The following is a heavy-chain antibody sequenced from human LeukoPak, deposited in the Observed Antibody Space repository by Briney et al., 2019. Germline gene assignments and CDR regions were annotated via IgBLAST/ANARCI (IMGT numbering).Heavy chain of an antibody. CDR1: GFTFSSYG. CDR3: AKDHRFSGWLPSADDAFDI. CDR2: ISYDGSNK. J-gene: IGHJ3*02. V-gene: IGHV3-30*18. D-gene: IGHD6-19*01. Sequence: HAGGSLRLSRAASGFTFSSYGMHWVRQAPGKGLEWVAVISYDGSNKYYADSVKGRFIISRDNSKNTLYLQMNSLRAEDTAVYYCAKDHRFSGWLPSADDAFDIWGQGTMVTVSS.